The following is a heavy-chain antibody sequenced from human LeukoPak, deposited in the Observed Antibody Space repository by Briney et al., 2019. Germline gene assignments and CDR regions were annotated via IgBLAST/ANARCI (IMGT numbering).Heavy chain of an antibody. Sequence: GGSLRLSCAASGFTFSNYAMSWVRQAPGKGLEWVSIIGVDGDDTHYADSVKGRFTISRDNSKNSLYVQMNSLDAEDTAVYYCAKGRGERWPESRFFDLWGRGTLVTVSS. CDR3: AKGRGERWPESRFFDL. V-gene: IGHV3-23*01. D-gene: IGHD3-16*01. CDR2: IGVDGDDT. CDR1: GFTFSNYA. J-gene: IGHJ2*01.